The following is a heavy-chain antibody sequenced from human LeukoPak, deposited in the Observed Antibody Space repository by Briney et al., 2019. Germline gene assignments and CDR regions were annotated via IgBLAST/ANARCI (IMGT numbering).Heavy chain of an antibody. V-gene: IGHV3-53*01. J-gene: IGHJ4*02. Sequence: QPGGSLRLSCAASGFTVSSNYMSWVRQAPGKGLEWVSAISGSGSSTYYADSVKGRFTISRDNSKNTLYLQMNSLRAEDTAVYYCARDYDYYDSSGYYRPYFDYWGQGILVTVSS. CDR1: GFTVSSNY. CDR3: ARDYDYYDSSGYYRPYFDY. D-gene: IGHD3-22*01. CDR2: ISGSGSST.